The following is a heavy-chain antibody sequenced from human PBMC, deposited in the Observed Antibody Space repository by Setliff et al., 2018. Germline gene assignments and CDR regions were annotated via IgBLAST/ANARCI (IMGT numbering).Heavy chain of an antibody. J-gene: IGHJ6*03. Sequence: SCKASGYTFTSYAMSWVRQAPGKGLEWVSAISGSAGSTYYADSVKGRFTISRDNSKNTLYLQMNSLRAEDTAVYYCAKTRGSNWNFFYYMDVWGKGTTVTVSS. CDR3: AKTRGSNWNFFYYMDV. CDR2: ISGSAGST. CDR1: GYTFTSYA. V-gene: IGHV3-23*01. D-gene: IGHD1-1*01.